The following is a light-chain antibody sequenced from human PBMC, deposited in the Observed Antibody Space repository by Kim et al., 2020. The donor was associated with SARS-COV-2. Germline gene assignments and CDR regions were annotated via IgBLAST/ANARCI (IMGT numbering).Light chain of an antibody. J-gene: IGLJ3*02. V-gene: IGLV1-44*01. CDR1: SSNIGRSA. Sequence: GQRVTISCSGSSSNIGRSAVHWFQQLPGTAPKLLIYATDKRPSGVPARFSGSKFGTSASLAISGLQSEDEADYYCAAWDDSLSGQLFGGGTQLTVL. CDR2: ATD. CDR3: AAWDDSLSGQL.